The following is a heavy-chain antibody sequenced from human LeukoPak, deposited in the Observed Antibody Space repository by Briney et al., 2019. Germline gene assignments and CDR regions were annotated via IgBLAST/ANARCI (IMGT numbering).Heavy chain of an antibody. J-gene: IGHJ2*01. CDR1: GYSISSGYY. D-gene: IGHD4-17*01. CDR2: IYHSGST. V-gene: IGHV4-38-2*02. CDR3: TKQDRDYGDYGLAWYFDL. Sequence: KSSETLSLTCTVSGYSISSGYYWGWIRQPPGKGREWIGRIYHSGSTYYNPSLKSRVTISVDTSKNQFSLKLSSVTAAATAVYYCTKQDRDYGDYGLAWYFDLWGRGTLVTVSS.